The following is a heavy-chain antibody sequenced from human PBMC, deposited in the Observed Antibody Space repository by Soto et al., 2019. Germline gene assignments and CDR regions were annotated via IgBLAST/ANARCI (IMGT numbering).Heavy chain of an antibody. Sequence: QVQLQESGPGLVKPSQTLSLTCTVSGGSISSGDYYWSWIRQPPGKGLEWIGYIYYSGSTYYNPSLKSRVTISVDTSKNQFSLKLSSVTAADTAVYYCATSPGFAGHSKRENWFDPWGQGTLVTVSS. D-gene: IGHD3-16*01. V-gene: IGHV4-30-4*01. CDR1: GGSISSGDYY. J-gene: IGHJ5*02. CDR3: ATSPGFAGHSKRENWFDP. CDR2: IYYSGST.